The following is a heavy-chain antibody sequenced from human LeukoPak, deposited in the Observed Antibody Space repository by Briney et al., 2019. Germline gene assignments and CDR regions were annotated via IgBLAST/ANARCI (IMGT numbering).Heavy chain of an antibody. CDR1: GGSISGYY. Sequence: SETLSLTCTVSGGSISGYYWSWIRQPPGKGLEWIGEINHSGSTNYNPSLKSRVTISVDTSKNQFSLKLSSVTAADTAVYYCARIYYDSSGYQGAFDIWGQGTMVTVSS. V-gene: IGHV4-34*01. CDR3: ARIYYDSSGYQGAFDI. J-gene: IGHJ3*02. CDR2: INHSGST. D-gene: IGHD3-22*01.